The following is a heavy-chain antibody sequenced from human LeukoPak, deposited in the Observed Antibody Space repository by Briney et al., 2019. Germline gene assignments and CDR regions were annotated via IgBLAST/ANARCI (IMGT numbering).Heavy chain of an antibody. Sequence: GGSLRLSCAASGFTISSNYMSWVRQAPGKGLEWVSVIFGGGRTYYADSVKGRLAISRDNSKNTLYLQMNGLRAEDTAVYYCASNMVRGTYYFDYWGQGTLVTVSS. CDR3: ASNMVRGTYYFDY. V-gene: IGHV3-66*01. CDR2: IFGGGRT. CDR1: GFTISSNY. J-gene: IGHJ4*02. D-gene: IGHD3-10*01.